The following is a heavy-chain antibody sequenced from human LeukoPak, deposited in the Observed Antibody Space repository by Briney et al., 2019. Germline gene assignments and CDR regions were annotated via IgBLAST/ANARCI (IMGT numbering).Heavy chain of an antibody. J-gene: IGHJ4*02. V-gene: IGHV3-7*01. D-gene: IGHD6-19*01. CDR1: GFTFSDYY. CDR3: ARSSTIDY. Sequence: GGSLRLSCAASGFTFSDYYMSWIRQAPGKGLEWVANIKEDGSEKNYVDSVRGRFTISRDNAKNSLYLQMNSLRDEDTAVYYCARSSTIDYWGQGTLVTVSS. CDR2: IKEDGSEK.